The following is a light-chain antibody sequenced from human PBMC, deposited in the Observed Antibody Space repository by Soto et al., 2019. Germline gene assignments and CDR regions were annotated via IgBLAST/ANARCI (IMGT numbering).Light chain of an antibody. CDR1: QSVSSQ. V-gene: IGKV3-11*01. J-gene: IGKJ4*01. CDR2: DAS. Sequence: EIVLTQSPATLSLSPGERATLSCRASQSVSSQLAWYQQKPGQAPRLLIYDASNRATGIPARFSGSGSATDSTLTISSLEPEDFAVYYCQQRCDWPLTFGGGTKVDIK. CDR3: QQRCDWPLT.